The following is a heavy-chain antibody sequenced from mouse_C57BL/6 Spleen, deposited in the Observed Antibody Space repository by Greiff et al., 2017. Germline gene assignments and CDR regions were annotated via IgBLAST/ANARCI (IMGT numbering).Heavy chain of an antibody. V-gene: IGHV1-4*01. CDR2: INPSSGYT. CDR3: ARSGVEGYFDV. Sequence: QVQLQQSGAELARPGASVKMSCKASGYTFTSYTMHWVKQRPGQGLEWIGYINPSSGYTKYNQKFKDKATLTADKSSSTAYMQLSSLTSEDSAVYYCARSGVEGYFDVWGTGTTVTVSS. D-gene: IGHD1-1*01. J-gene: IGHJ1*03. CDR1: GYTFTSYT.